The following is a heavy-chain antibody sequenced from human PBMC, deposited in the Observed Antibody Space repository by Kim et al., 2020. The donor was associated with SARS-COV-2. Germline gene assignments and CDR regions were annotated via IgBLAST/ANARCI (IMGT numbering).Heavy chain of an antibody. Sequence: RYSPSFQGQVTISADKSISTAYLQWSSLKASDTDMYYCASWTTVTSYFDYWGQGTLVTVSS. J-gene: IGHJ4*02. D-gene: IGHD4-17*01. V-gene: IGHV5-51*01. CDR3: ASWTTVTSYFDY.